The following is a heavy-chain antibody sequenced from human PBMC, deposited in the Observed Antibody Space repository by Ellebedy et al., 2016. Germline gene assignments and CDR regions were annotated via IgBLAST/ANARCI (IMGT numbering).Heavy chain of an antibody. CDR2: IYYSGST. Sequence: SETLSLXXIVSGGAIISGIYYWAWIRQPPGKGLEWIGSIYYSGSTYYNPSLKSRVTTSLDTSKNQFSLKLSSVTAADTAVYYCARSRSGSYYDTFDIWGQGTMVTVSS. D-gene: IGHD3-10*01. CDR3: ARSRSGSYYDTFDI. J-gene: IGHJ3*02. V-gene: IGHV4-39*07. CDR1: GGAIISGIYY.